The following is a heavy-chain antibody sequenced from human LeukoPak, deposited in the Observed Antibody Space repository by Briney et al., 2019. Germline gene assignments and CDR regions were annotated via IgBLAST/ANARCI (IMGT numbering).Heavy chain of an antibody. CDR1: GFTFNNYD. CDR2: IHTAGDT. V-gene: IGHV3-13*01. J-gene: IGHJ3*02. CDR3: ARGSCGYGDCYRALNI. Sequence: TGGSLRLSCAASGFTFNNYDMHWVRQTTGEGLKWVSSIHTAGDTHYSGSAKGRFIISRENVKSSLYLQMNSLRAEDTAVYYCARGSCGYGDCYRALNIWGQGTIVTVSS. D-gene: IGHD2-21*02.